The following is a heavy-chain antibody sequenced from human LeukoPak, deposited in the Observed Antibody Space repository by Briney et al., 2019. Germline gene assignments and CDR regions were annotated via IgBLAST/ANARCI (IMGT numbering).Heavy chain of an antibody. D-gene: IGHD3-22*01. CDR1: GYSFTSYW. V-gene: IGHV5-51*01. J-gene: IGHJ4*02. CDR3: AKSYDSTGRFDY. Sequence: EESLKISCKGSGYSFTSYWIAWVRQMAGKGLEWMGIIYPGDSDTRYSPSFQGQVTISADKSISTAYLQWSSLKASDTAMYYCAKSYDSTGRFDYWGQGTLVTVSS. CDR2: IYPGDSDT.